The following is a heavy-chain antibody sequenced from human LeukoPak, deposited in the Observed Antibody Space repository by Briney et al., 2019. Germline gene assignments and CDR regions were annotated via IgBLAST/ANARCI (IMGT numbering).Heavy chain of an antibody. Sequence: SETLSLTCAVYGGSFSGYYWSWIRQPPGKGLEWIGEINHSGSTNYNPSLKSRVTISVDTSKNQFSLKLSSVTAADTAVYYCARGRTLVSYDYVWGSYRFWFAPWGQGTLVTVSS. D-gene: IGHD3-16*02. V-gene: IGHV4-34*01. CDR3: ARGRTLVSYDYVWGSYRFWFAP. CDR1: GGSFSGYY. CDR2: INHSGST. J-gene: IGHJ5*02.